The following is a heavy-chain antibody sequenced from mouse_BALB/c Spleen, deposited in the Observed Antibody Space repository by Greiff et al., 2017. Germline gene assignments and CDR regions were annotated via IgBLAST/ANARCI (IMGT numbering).Heavy chain of an antibody. CDR2: INPYNGDT. CDR1: GYSFTGYF. D-gene: IGHD2-1*01. CDR3: ARQDGNYYFDY. J-gene: IGHJ2*01. V-gene: IGHV1-20*02. Sequence: EVMLVESGPELVKPGASVKISCKASGYSFTGYFMNWVMQSHGKSLEWIGRINPYNGDTFYNQKFKGKATLTVDKSSSTAHMELRSLASEDSAVYYCARQDGNYYFDYWGQGTTLTVSS.